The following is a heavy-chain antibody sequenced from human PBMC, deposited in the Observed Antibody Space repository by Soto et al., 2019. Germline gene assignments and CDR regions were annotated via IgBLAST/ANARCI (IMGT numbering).Heavy chain of an antibody. D-gene: IGHD3-3*02. CDR3: ARNRDSISTGGNWCDP. CDR2: LHYTGST. Sequence: SETLSLTCTVSGGSISSSYYWGWIRQPPGKGLEWIGSLHYTGSTYYNPSLKSSVTMSVDTSANQFSLKLSSVAAAETAVYYCARNRDSISTGGNWCDPWGQGALVPVS. J-gene: IGHJ5*02. CDR1: GGSISSSYY. V-gene: IGHV4-39*01.